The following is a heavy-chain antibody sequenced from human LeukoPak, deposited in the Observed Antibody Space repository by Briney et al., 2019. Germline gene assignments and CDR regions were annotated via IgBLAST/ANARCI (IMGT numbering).Heavy chain of an antibody. D-gene: IGHD7-27*01. V-gene: IGHV1-8*02. CDR1: GYTFTSYG. J-gene: IGHJ4*02. CDR3: TRGPPNWGYDY. Sequence: ASVKVSCKASGYTFTSYGINWVRQATGQGLEWMGWMSPNSGNTGYAQKFQGRVTMTRSTSMSTAYMELSSLKSEDTAVYYCTRGPPNWGYDYWGQGTLVTVSS. CDR2: MSPNSGNT.